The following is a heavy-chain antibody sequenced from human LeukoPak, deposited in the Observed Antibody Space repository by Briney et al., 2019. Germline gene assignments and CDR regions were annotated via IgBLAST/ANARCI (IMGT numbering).Heavy chain of an antibody. CDR3: ASLSGSRGFDP. V-gene: IGHV4-59*08. CDR2: IYYSGST. CDR1: GGSISSYY. Sequence: PSETLSLTCTVSGGSISSYYWSWIPQPPGKGLEWIGYIYYSGSTNYNTSLKSRVTKSVATSKNPFTLKLSSVTAADTAVYYCASLSGSRGFDPWGQGTLVTVSS. D-gene: IGHD3-10*01. J-gene: IGHJ5*02.